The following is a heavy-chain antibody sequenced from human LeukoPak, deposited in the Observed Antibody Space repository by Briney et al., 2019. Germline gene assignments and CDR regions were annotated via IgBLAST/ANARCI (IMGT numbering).Heavy chain of an antibody. Sequence: SETLSLTCTVSGGSISSYYWNWIRQPAGKGLEWIGRIYTSGSTNYNPSLKSRITMSVDTSKKQFSLKLSSVTAADTAVYYCATSYSGIYYDAFDIWGQGTMVTVSS. V-gene: IGHV4-4*07. CDR2: IYTSGST. J-gene: IGHJ3*02. CDR1: GGSISSYY. CDR3: ATSYSGIYYDAFDI. D-gene: IGHD1-26*01.